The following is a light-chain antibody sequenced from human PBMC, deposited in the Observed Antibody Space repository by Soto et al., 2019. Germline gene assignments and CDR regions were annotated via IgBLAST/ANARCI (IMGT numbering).Light chain of an antibody. V-gene: IGKV3-20*01. CDR3: HQYGDSPL. J-gene: IGKJ3*01. CDR1: QSVRSSY. Sequence: EIVLTQSPGTLSLSPGERATLSWRASQSVRSSYLAWYQQKPGQAPRLLIYGASIRATGIPDRFGGSGSGTDFTLTISRLEPEDFAVYYCHQYGDSPLFGPGTKVDIK. CDR2: GAS.